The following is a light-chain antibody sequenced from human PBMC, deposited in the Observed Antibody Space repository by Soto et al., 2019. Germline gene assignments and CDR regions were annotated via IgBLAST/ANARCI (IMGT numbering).Light chain of an antibody. V-gene: IGLV2-14*01. CDR1: SSDVGGYNY. CDR2: DVS. Sequence: QSALTQPASVSGSPGQSITISCTGTSSDVGGYNYVSWYQQHPGKAPKLMIYDVSNRPSGVSNRFSGSKSANTASLTISGLQAEDVDEYYCSSYTSSSTPYVFGTGTKLTVL. J-gene: IGLJ1*01. CDR3: SSYTSSSTPYV.